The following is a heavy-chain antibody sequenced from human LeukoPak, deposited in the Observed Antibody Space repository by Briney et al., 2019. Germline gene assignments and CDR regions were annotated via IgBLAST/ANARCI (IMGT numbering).Heavy chain of an antibody. D-gene: IGHD3-22*01. J-gene: IGHJ3*02. CDR2: INPSGGST. CDR1: GYTFTSCY. V-gene: IGHV1-46*01. CDR3: ASHHPYYYDSSGHHAFDI. Sequence: ASVKVSCKASGYTFTSCYMHWVRQAPGQGLEWMGIINPSGGSTSYAQKFQGRVTMTRDTSTSTVYMELSSLRSEDTAVYYCASHHPYYYDSSGHHAFDIWGQGTMVTVSS.